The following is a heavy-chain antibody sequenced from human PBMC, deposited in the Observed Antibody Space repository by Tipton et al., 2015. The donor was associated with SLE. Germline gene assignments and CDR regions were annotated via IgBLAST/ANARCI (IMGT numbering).Heavy chain of an antibody. CDR3: ARYWDYGDNICFDP. J-gene: IGHJ5*02. D-gene: IGHD4-17*01. Sequence: PGLVKPSETLSLTCSVSGGSINSHSWSWIRQPPEKGLEWIGNVFHNGSTNCNPSFKSRVSFLLDTYKNHFSLRLTSLTAADMAVYYCARYWDYGDNICFDPWGQGTLVIVSS. CDR2: VFHNGST. V-gene: IGHV4-59*11. CDR1: GGSINSHS.